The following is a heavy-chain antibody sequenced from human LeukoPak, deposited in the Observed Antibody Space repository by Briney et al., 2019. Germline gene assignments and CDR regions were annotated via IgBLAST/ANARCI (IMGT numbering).Heavy chain of an antibody. D-gene: IGHD2-15*01. CDR3: AREPTHRYCSGGSCSSMNDY. CDR1: GFPFTLYN. J-gene: IGHJ4*02. V-gene: IGHV3-48*04. CDR2: ISSSTNTI. Sequence: GGSLRLSCEVSGFPFTLYNMNWVRQAPGKGLEWLSYISSSTNTIYYADSVKGRFTISRDNAKNSLYLQMNGLGAEDTAVYYCAREPTHRYCSGGSCSSMNDYWGQGTLVTVSS.